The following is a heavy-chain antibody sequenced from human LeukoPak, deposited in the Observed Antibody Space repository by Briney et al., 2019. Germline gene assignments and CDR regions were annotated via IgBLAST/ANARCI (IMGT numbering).Heavy chain of an antibody. CDR3: ARLNYDSGGYYGVPNWFDP. V-gene: IGHV4-39*01. CDR1: GGSISSTNYY. D-gene: IGHD3-22*01. Sequence: SETLSLTCTVSGGSISSTNYYWGCLRQPPGKGLDWIGSFYYSGSTYYNPSLKSRVTISVDRSMNQFYLRMSSVTAADTAVYYCARLNYDSGGYYGVPNWFDPWGPGTLVTVSS. CDR2: FYYSGST. J-gene: IGHJ5*02.